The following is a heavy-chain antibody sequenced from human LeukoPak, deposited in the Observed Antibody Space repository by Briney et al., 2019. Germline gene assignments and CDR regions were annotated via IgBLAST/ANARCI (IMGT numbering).Heavy chain of an antibody. CDR1: GYTFTGYY. Sequence: ASVKVSCKASGYTFTGYYMHWVRQAPGQGLEWMGWINPNSGGTNYAQKFQGRVTMTRDTSISTAYMELSRLRSDDTAVYYCAREDSGYDLWYLDLWGRGTLVTVSS. J-gene: IGHJ2*01. CDR3: AREDSGYDLWYLDL. D-gene: IGHD5-12*01. CDR2: INPNSGGT. V-gene: IGHV1-2*02.